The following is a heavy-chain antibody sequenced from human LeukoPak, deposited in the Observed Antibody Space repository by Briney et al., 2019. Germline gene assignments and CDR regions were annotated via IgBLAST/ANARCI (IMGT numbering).Heavy chain of an antibody. CDR3: ARDQLEQWPERGGDYFDY. CDR2: IIPILGIA. Sequence: ATVKVSRKASGGTFSGYAISGVREAPGQGLEWMGRIIPILGIANYAQKFQGRVTITADKSTSTAYMELSSLRSEDTAVYYCARDQLEQWPERGGDYFDYWGQGTLVTVSS. J-gene: IGHJ4*02. CDR1: GGTFSGYA. D-gene: IGHD6-19*01. V-gene: IGHV1-69*04.